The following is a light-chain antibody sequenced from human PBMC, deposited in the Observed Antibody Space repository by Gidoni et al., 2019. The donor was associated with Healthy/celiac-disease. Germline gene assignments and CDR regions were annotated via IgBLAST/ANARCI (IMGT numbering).Light chain of an antibody. V-gene: IGKV3-11*01. CDR1: QSVSSY. Sequence: EIELTRSPATLSLSPGERATLSCRASQSVSSYLAWYQQKPGQAPRLLSYDASNRATGIPARFSGSGSGTDFTLTISSLEPEDFAVYYCQQRSNWPPITFGQGTRLEIK. CDR2: DAS. J-gene: IGKJ5*01. CDR3: QQRSNWPPIT.